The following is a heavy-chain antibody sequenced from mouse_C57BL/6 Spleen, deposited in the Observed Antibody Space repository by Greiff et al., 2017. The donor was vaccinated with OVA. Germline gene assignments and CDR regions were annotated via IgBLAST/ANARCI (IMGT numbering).Heavy chain of an antibody. CDR3: ARSETDY. CDR2: INPNNGGT. J-gene: IGHJ2*01. CDR1: GYTFTDYY. V-gene: IGHV1-26*01. Sequence: VQLQQSGPELVKPGASVKISCKASGYTFTDYYMNWVQQSHGKSLEWIGDINPNNGGTSYNQKFTGQATLTVDKSSSTAYMELRSLTSEDSTVYYWARSETDYWGQGTTLTVSS.